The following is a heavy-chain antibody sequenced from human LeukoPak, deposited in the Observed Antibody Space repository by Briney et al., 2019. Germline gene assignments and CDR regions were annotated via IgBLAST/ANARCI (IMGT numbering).Heavy chain of an antibody. CDR2: IYYSGST. D-gene: IGHD3-22*01. CDR3: ARDIYDSSGYYMDY. V-gene: IGHV4-31*03. J-gene: IGHJ4*02. Sequence: SQTLSLTCTVSGGSNSSGGYYWTWIRQHPGKGLEWIGYIYYSGSTYYNPSLKSRVTISVDTSKNQFSLKLSSVTAADTAVYYCARDIYDSSGYYMDYWGQGTLVTVSS. CDR1: GGSNSSGGYY.